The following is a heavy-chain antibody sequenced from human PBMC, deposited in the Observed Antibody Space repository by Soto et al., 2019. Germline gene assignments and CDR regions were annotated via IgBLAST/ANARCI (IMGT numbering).Heavy chain of an antibody. J-gene: IGHJ4*02. D-gene: IGHD1-1*01. CDR2: INHSGST. Sequence: SETLSVTCAVYGGSFSGYYWSWIRQPPGKGLEWIGEINHSGSTNYNPSLKSRVTISVDTSKNQFSLKLSSVTAADTAVYYCARGWTSFYYFDYWGQGTLVTVSS. CDR3: ARGWTSFYYFDY. CDR1: GGSFSGYY. V-gene: IGHV4-34*01.